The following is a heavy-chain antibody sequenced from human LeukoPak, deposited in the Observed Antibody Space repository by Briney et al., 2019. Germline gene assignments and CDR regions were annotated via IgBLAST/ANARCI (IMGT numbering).Heavy chain of an antibody. Sequence: GGVLRLSCAASGFTFCDYYMSWIRRAPGKGLEWVSYISSSGSTIYYADSVKGRFTISRDNAKNSLYLQMNSLRAEDTAVYYCARDVRLGGSGSPDYWGQGTLVTVSS. J-gene: IGHJ4*02. D-gene: IGHD3-10*01. CDR3: ARDVRLGGSGSPDY. V-gene: IGHV3-11*01. CDR2: ISSSGSTI. CDR1: GFTFCDYY.